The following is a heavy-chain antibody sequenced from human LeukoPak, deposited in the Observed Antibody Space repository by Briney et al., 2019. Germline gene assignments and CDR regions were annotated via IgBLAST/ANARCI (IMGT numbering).Heavy chain of an antibody. CDR2: IYPGDSDT. CDR3: ARLPRRAYCGGDCYPNWFDP. V-gene: IGHV5-51*01. Sequence: GESLKISCKGSGYSFTNYWIGWVRQMPGKGLEWMGIIYPGDSDTRYSPSFQGQVTISADKSISTAYLQWSSLKASDTAMYYCARLPRRAYCGGDCYPNWFDPWGQGTLVTVSS. CDR1: GYSFTNYW. D-gene: IGHD2-21*02. J-gene: IGHJ5*02.